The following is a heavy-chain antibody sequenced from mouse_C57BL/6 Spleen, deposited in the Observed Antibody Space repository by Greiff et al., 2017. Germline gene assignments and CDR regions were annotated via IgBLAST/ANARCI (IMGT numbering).Heavy chain of an antibody. V-gene: IGHV1-50*01. CDR1: GYTFTSYW. CDR3: ARRVLYGSFAY. Sequence: QVQLQQPGAELVKPGASVKLSCKASGYTFTSYWMQWVKQRPGQGLEWIGEIDPSDSYTNYNQKFKGKATLTVDTSSRTAYMQLSSLTSEDSAVYYCARRVLYGSFAYWGQGTLDTVSA. CDR2: IDPSDSYT. J-gene: IGHJ3*01. D-gene: IGHD2-2*01.